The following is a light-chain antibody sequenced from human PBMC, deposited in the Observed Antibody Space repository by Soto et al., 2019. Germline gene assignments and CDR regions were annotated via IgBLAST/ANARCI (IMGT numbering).Light chain of an antibody. CDR3: VQFSHWPRT. CDR2: QVS. Sequence: VLTQTTLSSPVTLGPPASISCRSSQSLVYSDGNTYLSWVQQRPGQPPRLLIYQVSNRFSGVPDKFSGSGLGTGFTLKISRVEAEDVGIYSCVQFSHWPRTSGQGNKVEI. J-gene: IGKJ1*01. CDR1: QSLVYSDGNTY. V-gene: IGKV2-24*01.